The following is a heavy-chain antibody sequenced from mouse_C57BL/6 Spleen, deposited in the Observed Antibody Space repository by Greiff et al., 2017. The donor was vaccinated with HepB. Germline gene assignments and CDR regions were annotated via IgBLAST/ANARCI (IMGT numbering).Heavy chain of an antibody. J-gene: IGHJ3*01. CDR3: ARGEFYYGSSWFAY. CDR2: ISYDGSN. CDR1: GYSITSGYY. V-gene: IGHV3-6*01. Sequence: EVQLQQSGPGLVKPSQSLSLTCSVTGYSITSGYYWNWIRQFPGNKLEWMGYISYDGSNNYNPSLKNRISITRDTSKNQFFLKLNSVTTEDTATYYCARGEFYYGSSWFAYWGQRTLVTVSA. D-gene: IGHD1-1*01.